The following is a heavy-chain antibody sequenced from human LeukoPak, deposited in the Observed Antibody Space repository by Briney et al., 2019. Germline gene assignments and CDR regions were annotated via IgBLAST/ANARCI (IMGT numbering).Heavy chain of an antibody. V-gene: IGHV3-7*01. Sequence: GGSLRLSCAASGFTFSSYWMSWVRQAPGKGLEWVANIKQDGSEKYYVDSVKGRFTISRDNAKNSLYLQMNSLRAEDTAVYYCARDSGDDCSSTSCLTYFDYWGQGTLVTVSS. CDR1: GFTFSSYW. CDR2: IKQDGSEK. J-gene: IGHJ4*02. D-gene: IGHD2-2*01. CDR3: ARDSGDDCSSTSCLTYFDY.